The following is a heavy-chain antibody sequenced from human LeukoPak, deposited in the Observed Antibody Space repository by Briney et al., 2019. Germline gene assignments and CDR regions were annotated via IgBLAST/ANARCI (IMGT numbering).Heavy chain of an antibody. J-gene: IGHJ5*02. V-gene: IGHV4-59*01. D-gene: IGHD6-13*01. CDR1: GGSISSYY. Sequence: SETLSLTRTVSGGSISSYYWSWIRQPPGKGLEWIGYIYYSGSTNYNPSLKSRVTISVDTSKNQFSLKLSSVTAADTAVYYCAREYSRRPYSRGWFDPWGQGTLVTVSS. CDR3: AREYSRRPYSRGWFDP. CDR2: IYYSGST.